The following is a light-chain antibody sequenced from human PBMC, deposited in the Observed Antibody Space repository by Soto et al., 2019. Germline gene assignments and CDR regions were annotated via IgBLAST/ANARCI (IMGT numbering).Light chain of an antibody. CDR2: EVN. Sequence: QSALTQPPSASGSPGQSVTISCTGTSSDIGGYNFVSWYQQHPGKAPKLMIDEVNKWPSGVPDRFSGSKSGNTASLTVSGLQAGDEADYYCSSYADTNNLVFGGGTKLTVL. CDR1: SSDIGGYNF. CDR3: SSYADTNNLV. V-gene: IGLV2-8*01. J-gene: IGLJ2*01.